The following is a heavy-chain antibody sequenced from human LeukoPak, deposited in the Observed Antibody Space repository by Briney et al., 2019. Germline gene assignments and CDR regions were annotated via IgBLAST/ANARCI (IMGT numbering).Heavy chain of an antibody. CDR2: ITGSGGNT. J-gene: IGHJ4*02. Sequence: PGRTLRLSCAASGFTFSSYVMSRVRQAPGKGLEWVSTITGSGGNTYYADSVKGRFTISRDNSKNTLHLQMNSLSAEDTALYYCARRGYCGGGTCNRNFEFWGQGTLVTVSS. CDR1: GFTFSSYV. CDR3: ARRGYCGGGTCNRNFEF. D-gene: IGHD2-15*01. V-gene: IGHV3-23*01.